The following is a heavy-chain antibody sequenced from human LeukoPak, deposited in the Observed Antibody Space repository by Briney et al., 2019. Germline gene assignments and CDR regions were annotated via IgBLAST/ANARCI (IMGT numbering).Heavy chain of an antibody. CDR3: VRVGHTSGWDFDY. V-gene: IGHV1-2*02. J-gene: IGHJ4*02. D-gene: IGHD6-19*01. CDR2: INPNSGGT. Sequence: ASVKVTCKASGYTFTGHYIHWVRQAPGQGLEWMGFINPNSGGTNYAQKFQGRVTMTRDTSVSTAYMELSRLTSDDTAVYYCVRVGHTSGWDFDYWGQGTLVTVS. CDR1: GYTFTGHY.